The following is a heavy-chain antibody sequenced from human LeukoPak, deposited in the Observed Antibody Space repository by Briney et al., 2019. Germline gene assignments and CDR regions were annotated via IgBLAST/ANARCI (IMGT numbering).Heavy chain of an antibody. V-gene: IGHV4-34*01. J-gene: IGHJ4*02. CDR3: ARGDRYYSSSWRHLDY. CDR2: INHSGST. Sequence: SETLSLTCAVYGGSFSGYYWSWIRQPPGKGLEWIGEINHSGSTNYNPSLKSRVTISVDTSKNQFSLKLSSVTAADTAVYYCARGDRYYSSSWRHLDYWGQGTLVTVSS. CDR1: GGSFSGYY. D-gene: IGHD6-13*01.